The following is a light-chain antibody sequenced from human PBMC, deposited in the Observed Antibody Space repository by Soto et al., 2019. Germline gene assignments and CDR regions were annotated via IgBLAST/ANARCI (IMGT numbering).Light chain of an antibody. CDR2: KAS. CDR3: QQYGSSPRT. CDR1: QSVSGW. J-gene: IGKJ1*01. Sequence: DIQMTQSPSTLSASVGDSVTITCRASQSVSGWLAWYQQKPGKAPNLLIYKASSLESGVPSRFSGSGSGTDFTLTISRLEPEDFAVYYCQQYGSSPRTFGQGTKV. V-gene: IGKV1-5*03.